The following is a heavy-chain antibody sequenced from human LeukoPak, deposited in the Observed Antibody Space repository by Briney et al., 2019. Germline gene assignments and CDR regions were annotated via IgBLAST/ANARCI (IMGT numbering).Heavy chain of an antibody. D-gene: IGHD3-22*01. J-gene: IGHJ4*02. V-gene: IGHV4-30-2*01. CDR1: GGSISSGGYS. Sequence: SQTLSLTCAVSGGSISSGGYSWSWIRQPPGKGLEWIGYIYHTGSTYYNPSLKSRVTISVDRSKNQFSLKLSSVTAADTAVYYCARARNYDSSGYYLDYFDYWGQGTLVTVSS. CDR3: ARARNYDSSGYYLDYFDY. CDR2: IYHTGST.